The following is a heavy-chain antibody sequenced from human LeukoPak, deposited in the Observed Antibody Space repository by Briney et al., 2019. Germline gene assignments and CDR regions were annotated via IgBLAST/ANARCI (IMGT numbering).Heavy chain of an antibody. Sequence: GGSLRLSCVDSRFTFSDAYMHWGRQAPGGGLEWVGRIKKKADGATPDYAAAVKGRFTISRDDSKNTLYLQMNSLETEDTALYYCTRFRFWRDKAANWGQGTLVTVSS. CDR1: RFTFSDAY. CDR2: IKKKADGATP. CDR3: TRFRFWRDKAAN. D-gene: IGHD3-3*01. V-gene: IGHV3-15*01. J-gene: IGHJ4*02.